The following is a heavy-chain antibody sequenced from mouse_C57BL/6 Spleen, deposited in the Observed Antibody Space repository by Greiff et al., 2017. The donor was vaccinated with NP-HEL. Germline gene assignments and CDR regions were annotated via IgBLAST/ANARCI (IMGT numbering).Heavy chain of an antibody. CDR3: ARRGYYYGSSSYYYAMDY. Sequence: EVQGVESGGGLVKPGGSLKLSCAASGFTFSDYGMHWVRQAPEKGLEWVAYISSGSSTIYYAATVKGRFTISRDNAKNTLFLQMTRLRSEDTAMYYCARRGYYYGSSSYYYAMDYWGQGTSVTVSS. CDR1: GFTFSDYG. D-gene: IGHD1-1*01. V-gene: IGHV5-17*01. CDR2: ISSGSSTI. J-gene: IGHJ4*01.